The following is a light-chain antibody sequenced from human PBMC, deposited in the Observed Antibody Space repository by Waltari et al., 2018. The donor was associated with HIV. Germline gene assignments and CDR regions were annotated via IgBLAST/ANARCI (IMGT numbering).Light chain of an antibody. CDR2: DND. J-gene: IGLJ2*01. Sequence: QFVLTQPPSLSAAAGQKVTISCSGSSSNIETNFVCWYQQLPGASTRLLSYDNDKRPSGIPERFSGSKSGTSATLGITGLQTGDEADYYCAAWDNSLYSEVFGGGTKLTAL. CDR3: AAWDNSLYSEV. CDR1: SSNIETNF. V-gene: IGLV1-51*01.